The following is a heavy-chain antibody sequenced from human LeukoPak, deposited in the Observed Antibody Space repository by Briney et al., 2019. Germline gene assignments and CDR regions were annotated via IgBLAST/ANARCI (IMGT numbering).Heavy chain of an antibody. CDR2: IYYSGST. V-gene: IGHV4-30-4*01. Sequence: SQTLSLTCTVSGGSISSGDYYWSWIRQPPGKCLEWIGYIYYSGSTYYNPSLKIRVTISVDTSKNQFSLKLSSVTAADTAVYYCARDRGYSYGPGLEVSYGMDVWGQGTTVTVSS. CDR1: GGSISSGDYY. D-gene: IGHD5-18*01. J-gene: IGHJ6*02. CDR3: ARDRGYSYGPGLEVSYGMDV.